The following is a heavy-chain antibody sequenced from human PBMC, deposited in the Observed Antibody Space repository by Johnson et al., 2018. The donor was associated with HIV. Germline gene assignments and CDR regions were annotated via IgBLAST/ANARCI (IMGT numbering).Heavy chain of an antibody. Sequence: QVHLVESGGGLVKPGGSLRLSCAASGFTFSDYYMTWIRQAPGKGLEWVSYISSSGSTMYYADSVKGRFTISRDNAKNSLYLQMNSLRAEDTAVYHCARRGNWNYLKSAFDIWGQGTMVTVSS. J-gene: IGHJ3*02. V-gene: IGHV3-11*04. CDR2: ISSSGSTM. CDR3: ARRGNWNYLKSAFDI. CDR1: GFTFSDYY. D-gene: IGHD1-7*01.